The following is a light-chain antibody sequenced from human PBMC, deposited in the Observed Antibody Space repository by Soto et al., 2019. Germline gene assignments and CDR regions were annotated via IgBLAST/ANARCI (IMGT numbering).Light chain of an antibody. CDR1: QGITSA. V-gene: IGKV1-13*02. CDR2: DVS. J-gene: IGKJ4*01. CDR3: QQFSTYPLT. Sequence: AIQLTQSPSSLSASLGDRVTITCRSSQGITSAIAWYRQRPGMAPELLFYDVSTLASGVTSRFSGSGSGTDFTLTISALQPEDFATYYCQQFSTYPLTFGGGTKVDIK.